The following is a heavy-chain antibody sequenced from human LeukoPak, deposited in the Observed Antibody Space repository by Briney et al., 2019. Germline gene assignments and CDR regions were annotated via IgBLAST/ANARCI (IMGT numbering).Heavy chain of an antibody. D-gene: IGHD2-2*01. CDR2: IYYSGST. J-gene: IGHJ1*01. V-gene: IGHV4-59*01. Sequence: PSETLSLTCAVYGGSFSGYYWSWIRQPPGKGLEWIGYIYYSGSTNYNPSLKSRVTISVDTSKNQFSLKLSSVTAADTAVYYCARDYCSSTSCYGDSRYFQHWGQGTLVTVSS. CDR1: GGSFSGYY. CDR3: ARDYCSSTSCYGDSRYFQH.